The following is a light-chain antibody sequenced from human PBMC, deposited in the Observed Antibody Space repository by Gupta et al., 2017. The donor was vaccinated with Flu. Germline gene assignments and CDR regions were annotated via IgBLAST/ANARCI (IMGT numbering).Light chain of an antibody. Sequence: GQTATITCGGNYIGSKSVHWYQQKPGQAPVLVVYDDSDRPSGIPERFSGSNSGNTATLTITRVEVGDEADYYCQVWDNGSDHWVFGGGTKLTVL. CDR2: DDS. CDR1: YIGSKS. CDR3: QVWDNGSDHWV. J-gene: IGLJ3*02. V-gene: IGLV3-21*02.